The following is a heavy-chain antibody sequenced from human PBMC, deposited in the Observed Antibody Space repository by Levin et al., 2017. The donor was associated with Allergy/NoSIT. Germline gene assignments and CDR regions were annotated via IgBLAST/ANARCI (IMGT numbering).Heavy chain of an antibody. V-gene: IGHV1-69*13. Sequence: ASVKVSCKASGGTFSSYAISWVRQAPGQGLEWMGGIIPIFGTANYAQKFQGRVTITADESTSTAYMELSSLRSEDTAVYYCASWRQQLVLDYYYGMDVWGQGTTVTVSS. CDR2: IIPIFGTA. CDR1: GGTFSSYA. CDR3: ASWRQQLVLDYYYGMDV. D-gene: IGHD6-13*01. J-gene: IGHJ6*02.